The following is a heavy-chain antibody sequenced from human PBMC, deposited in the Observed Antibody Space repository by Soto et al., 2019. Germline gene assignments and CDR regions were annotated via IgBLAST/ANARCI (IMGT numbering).Heavy chain of an antibody. V-gene: IGHV3-30*03. J-gene: IGHJ4*02. CDR3: ARDSYYYDSSGYYPSNY. CDR1: GCTCRSEG. D-gene: IGHD3-22*01. Sequence: GGALGGSWGSAGCTCRSEGMRGVGRAPGKGLEWVAVISYDGSNKYYADSVKGRFTISRDNSKNTLYLQMNSLRAEDTAVYYGARDSYYYDSSGYYPSNYWGQGT. CDR2: ISYDGSNK.